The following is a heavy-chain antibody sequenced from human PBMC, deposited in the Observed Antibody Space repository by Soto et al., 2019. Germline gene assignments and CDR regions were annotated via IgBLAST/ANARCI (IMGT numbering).Heavy chain of an antibody. CDR1: GGSISSGGYY. CDR2: IYYSGST. V-gene: IGHV4-31*03. J-gene: IGHJ6*02. CDR3: ARVAVVTARGYYYYGMDV. D-gene: IGHD2-21*02. Sequence: SETLSLTCPVSGGSISSGGYYWSWIRQHPGKGLEWIGYIYYSGSTYYNPSLKSRVTISVDTSKNQFSLKLSSVTAADTAVYYCARVAVVTARGYYYYGMDVWGQGTTVTVSS.